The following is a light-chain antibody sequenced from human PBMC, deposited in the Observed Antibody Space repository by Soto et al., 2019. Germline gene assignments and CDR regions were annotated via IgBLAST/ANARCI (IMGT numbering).Light chain of an antibody. V-gene: IGLV2-8*01. CDR2: EVN. Sequence: QSALTQPPSASGSPGQSVTISCTGTSSDVGAYDYVSWYQRHPGKAPKLILYEVNKRPSGIPDRFSGSKSGNTASLTVSGLQAEDEADYFCGSYADSKTFLFGGGTQVTVL. CDR1: SSDVGAYDY. J-gene: IGLJ2*01. CDR3: GSYADSKTFL.